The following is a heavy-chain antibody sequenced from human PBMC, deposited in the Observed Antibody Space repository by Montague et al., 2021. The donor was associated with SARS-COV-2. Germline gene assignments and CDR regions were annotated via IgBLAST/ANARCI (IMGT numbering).Heavy chain of an antibody. CDR3: ARDIECSF. J-gene: IGHJ4*02. CDR1: GFTFRDSA. D-gene: IGHD2-15*01. Sequence: SLRLSCAASGFTFRDSAMNWVRQAPGKGLEWVSLISYNGGSTYYADSVKGRFTISRDNSNNTLYLQMNGLRAEDTAIYYCARDIECSFWGQGTLVTVSS. V-gene: IGHV3-23*01. CDR2: ISYNGGST.